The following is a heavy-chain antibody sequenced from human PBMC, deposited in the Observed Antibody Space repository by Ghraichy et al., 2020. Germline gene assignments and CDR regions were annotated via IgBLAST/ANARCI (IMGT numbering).Heavy chain of an antibody. CDR1: GFTFSNYG. D-gene: IGHD3-10*02. CDR3: AKGDYYVSDY. Sequence: GGSLRLSCAASGFTFSNYGMHWVRQAPGKGLEWVAVLSYDGSNKDYADSVKGRFTISRDNFKNTLYLQMNSLRAEDTAGYYCAKGDYYVSDYWGQGTLVT. J-gene: IGHJ4*02. CDR2: LSYDGSNK. V-gene: IGHV3-30*18.